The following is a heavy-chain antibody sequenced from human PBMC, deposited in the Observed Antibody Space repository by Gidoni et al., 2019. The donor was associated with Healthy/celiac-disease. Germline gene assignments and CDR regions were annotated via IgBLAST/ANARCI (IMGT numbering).Heavy chain of an antibody. V-gene: IGHV4-39*01. CDR3: ARRGWFGELAYFDY. J-gene: IGHJ4*02. CDR2: IYYSGST. D-gene: IGHD3-10*01. Sequence: QLQLQESGPGLVKPSETLSLTCTVSGGSISSSSYYWGWIRQPPGKGLEWIGSIYYSGSTYYNPSLKSRVTISVDTSKNQFSLKLSSVTAADTAVYYCARRGWFGELAYFDYWGQGTLVTVSS. CDR1: GGSISSSSYY.